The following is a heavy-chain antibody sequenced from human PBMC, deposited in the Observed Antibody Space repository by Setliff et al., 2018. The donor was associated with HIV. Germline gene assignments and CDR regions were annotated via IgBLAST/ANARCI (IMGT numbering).Heavy chain of an antibody. Sequence: SETLSLTCAVSGNSIGSGYYWGRIRQPPGKGLEWIASIYYNGNIYYNPSLKSRVTITMDTSKNQFSLKLSSVTAADTAVYSCVRHLSEMAMVDHWGQGTLVTVSS. CDR1: GNSIGSGYY. CDR3: VRHLSEMAMVDH. V-gene: IGHV4-38-2*01. J-gene: IGHJ4*02. CDR2: IYYNGNI.